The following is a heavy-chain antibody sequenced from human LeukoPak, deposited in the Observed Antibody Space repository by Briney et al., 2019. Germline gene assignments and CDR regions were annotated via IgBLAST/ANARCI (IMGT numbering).Heavy chain of an antibody. CDR2: IYSGGTA. V-gene: IGHV3-53*01. Sequence: GGSLRLSCAASGFTVSSNYMSWVRQAPGKGLEWVSLIYSGGTAYYADSVKGRFTTSRDNSKNTVYLQMNNMRVDDTAVYYCARVAGWHWFDPWGQGTLVTVSS. CDR1: GFTVSSNY. CDR3: ARVAGWHWFDP. J-gene: IGHJ5*02. D-gene: IGHD6-19*01.